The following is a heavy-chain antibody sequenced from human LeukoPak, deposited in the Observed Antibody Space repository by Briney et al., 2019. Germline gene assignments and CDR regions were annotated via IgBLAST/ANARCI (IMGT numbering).Heavy chain of an antibody. D-gene: IGHD1-26*01. V-gene: IGHV4-4*07. CDR2: ISGSGTI. CDR3: ARLPLSGSYFARRRGFDP. J-gene: IGHJ5*02. CDR1: GGSINSY. Sequence: PSETLSLTCTVSGGSINSYWSWIRQPAGKGLEWIGRISGSGTITYNPALQSRLSISIDTSKNQFSLKLMSVTAADTAVYYCARLPLSGSYFARRRGFDPWGQGTLVTVSS.